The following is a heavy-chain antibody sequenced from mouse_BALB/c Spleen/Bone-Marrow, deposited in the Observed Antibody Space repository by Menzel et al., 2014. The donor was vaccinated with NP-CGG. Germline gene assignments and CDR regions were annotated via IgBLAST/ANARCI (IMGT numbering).Heavy chain of an antibody. CDR3: ARAYLYYFDY. CDR2: IRNKANGYTT. D-gene: IGHD2-10*01. Sequence: EVKLVESGGGLVQPGGFLRLSCATSGFTFTDHYMSWVRQPPGKALEWLGFIRNKANGYTTEYSASVKGRFTISRDNSQSIVYLQMNTLRAEDSATYYCARAYLYYFDYWGQGTTLTVSS. CDR1: GFTFTDHY. V-gene: IGHV7-3*02. J-gene: IGHJ2*01.